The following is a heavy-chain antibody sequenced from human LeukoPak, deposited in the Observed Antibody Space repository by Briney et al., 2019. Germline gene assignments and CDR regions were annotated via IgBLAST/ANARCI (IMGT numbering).Heavy chain of an antibody. CDR3: AXXXXXXLXXY. V-gene: IGHV4-34*01. Sequence: YXXSXIRQPPGXGLXWIGEINHSGSTKXNPSLKSRVTISVDXXKNXFSLNLSSLTAADTAVYYCAXXXXXXLXXYWXXGXXXXVSS. CDR1: YX. CDR2: INHSGST. J-gene: IGHJ4*02.